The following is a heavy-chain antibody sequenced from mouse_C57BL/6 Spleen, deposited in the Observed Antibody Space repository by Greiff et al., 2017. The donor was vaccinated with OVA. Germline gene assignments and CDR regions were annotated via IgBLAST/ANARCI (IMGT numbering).Heavy chain of an antibody. J-gene: IGHJ2*01. V-gene: IGHV1-52*01. CDR3: ARGWLLYYFDY. CDR2: IDPSDSET. CDR1: GYTFTSYW. D-gene: IGHD2-3*01. Sequence: QVQLKQPGAELVRPGSSVKLSCKASGYTFTSYWMHWVKQRPIQGLEWIGNIDPSDSETHYNQKFKDKATLTVDKSSSTAYMQLSSLTSEDSAVYYCARGWLLYYFDYWGQGTTLTVSS.